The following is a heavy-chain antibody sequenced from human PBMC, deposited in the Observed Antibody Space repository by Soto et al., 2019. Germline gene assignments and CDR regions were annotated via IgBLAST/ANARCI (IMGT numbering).Heavy chain of an antibody. Sequence: EVQVLESGGGLVQPGGSLRLSCAASGFICSSYDMSWVRQAPGKGLEWVSTILVGGSTHYEDSVKGRFTSSSDTSKNTVYVQMNSLTAGDTFMYYCAKATATGGGAFDICGRGTMVTVSS. V-gene: IGHV3-23*01. CDR3: AKATATGGGAFDI. CDR2: ILVGGST. CDR1: GFICSSYD. D-gene: IGHD2-8*02. J-gene: IGHJ3*02.